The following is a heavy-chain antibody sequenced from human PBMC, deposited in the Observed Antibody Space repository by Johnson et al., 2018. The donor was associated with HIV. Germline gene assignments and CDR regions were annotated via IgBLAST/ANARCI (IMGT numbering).Heavy chain of an antibody. V-gene: IGHV3-9*01. D-gene: IGHD4-23*01. CDR3: ARAMVVTPVGAFDI. CDR1: GFTFDDYA. CDR2: ISWNSGDI. Sequence: VQLVESGGGLVQPGRSLRLSCAASGFTFDDYAMHWVRQAPGKGLEWVSGISWNSGDIGYADSVKGQFSISRDNAKSSLYLQIYSLRPEDTALYYCARAMVVTPVGAFDIWGQGTMVTVSS. J-gene: IGHJ3*02.